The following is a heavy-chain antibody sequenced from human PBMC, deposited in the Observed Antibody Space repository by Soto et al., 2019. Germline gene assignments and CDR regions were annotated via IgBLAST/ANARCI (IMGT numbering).Heavy chain of an antibody. Sequence: XGSLRLSCAASGFNVNIYAMSGVRQAPGKGLEWVSTISGKGVKTDYAGSVKGRFTISRDNSRSTLYLQMNSLRVDDTAVYYCAPESQWYGGQFFHPWGQGTLVTVSS. D-gene: IGHD3-10*01. V-gene: IGHV3-23*01. CDR1: GFNVNIYA. CDR2: ISGKGVKT. J-gene: IGHJ1*01. CDR3: APESQWYGGQFFHP.